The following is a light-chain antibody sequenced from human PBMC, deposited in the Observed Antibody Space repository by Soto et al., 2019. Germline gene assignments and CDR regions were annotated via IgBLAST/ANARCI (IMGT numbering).Light chain of an antibody. J-gene: IGKJ1*01. CDR1: QSLLENDGNTY. V-gene: IGKV2D-29*01. CDR3: MQSMQLPRT. CDR2: EVY. Sequence: DMVMTQTPLSLSVTPGQPASISCKSSQSLLENDGNTYLYWYRQKPGQPPPLLIYEVYNRFSGVPDRFSGSASVTDVTLKISRVEAEDVGVYYCMQSMQLPRTFGQGTKVEIK.